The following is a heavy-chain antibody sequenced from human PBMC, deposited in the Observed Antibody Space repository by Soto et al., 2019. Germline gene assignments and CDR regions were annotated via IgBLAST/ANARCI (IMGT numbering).Heavy chain of an antibody. V-gene: IGHV3-23*01. J-gene: IGHJ6*02. CDR2: ISGSGGST. CDR3: AKDPGGYRYGYIYYGMDV. CDR1: GFTFSSYA. D-gene: IGHD5-18*01. Sequence: EVQLLESGGGLVQPGGSLRLSCAASGFTFSSYAISWVRQVPGKGLVWVSAISGSGGSTYYADSVKGRFTISRDHSKNTRYLQMYSLRADDTAVYYCAKDPGGYRYGYIYYGMDVWGQGTTVTVSS.